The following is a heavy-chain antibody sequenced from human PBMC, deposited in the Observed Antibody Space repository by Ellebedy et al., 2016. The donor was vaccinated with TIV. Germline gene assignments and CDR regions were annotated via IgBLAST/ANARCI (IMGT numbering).Heavy chain of an antibody. Sequence: GESLKISCAVSGLTFSDWYMSWIRQAPGGGLEWVSYITPTGDSTRYADSVKGRFTISRDNTKNALYLQMDSLRAEDTARYYCARGHFGMGAWGQGTTVIVSS. V-gene: IGHV3-11*06. CDR1: GLTFSDWY. J-gene: IGHJ6*02. CDR3: ARGHFGMGA. CDR2: ITPTGDST.